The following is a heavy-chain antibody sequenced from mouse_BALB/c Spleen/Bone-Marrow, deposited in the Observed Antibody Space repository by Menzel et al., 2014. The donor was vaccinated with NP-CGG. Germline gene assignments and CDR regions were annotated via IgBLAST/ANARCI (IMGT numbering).Heavy chain of an antibody. J-gene: IGHJ3*01. CDR1: GFTFTDYY. Sequence: DVMLVESGGGLVQPGGSLRLSCATSGFTFTDYYMSWVRQPPGKALEWLGLIRNKANGYTTEHSASVKGRFTISRDNSQSILYLQMNTLRAEDSATYYCARDRRYDLAWFAYWGQGTLVTVSA. D-gene: IGHD2-14*01. V-gene: IGHV7-3*02. CDR3: ARDRRYDLAWFAY. CDR2: IRNKANGYTT.